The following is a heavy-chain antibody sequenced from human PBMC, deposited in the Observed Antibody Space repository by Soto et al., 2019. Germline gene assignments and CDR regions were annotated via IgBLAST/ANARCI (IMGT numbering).Heavy chain of an antibody. D-gene: IGHD4-17*01. V-gene: IGHV3-11*06. J-gene: IGHJ4*02. CDR1: GFTFNDYY. CDR2: ISSSSGYT. CDR3: ARGVTTVTDF. Sequence: QVQLVESGGGLVKPGGSLRLSCVASGFTFNDYYMSWIRQAPGKGLEWVSYISSSSGYTNYADSVKGRFTISRDNDRNSLYLQMNSLRAEDTAVYYCARGVTTVTDFWGQGTLVTVSS.